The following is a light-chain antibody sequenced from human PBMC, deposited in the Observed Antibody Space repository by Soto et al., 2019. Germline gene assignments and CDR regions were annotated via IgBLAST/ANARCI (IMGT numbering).Light chain of an antibody. CDR2: GAS. V-gene: IGKV3-15*01. CDR3: QQYDNWPPLT. J-gene: IGKJ4*01. CDR1: QSVSSN. Sequence: EIVMTQSPVTLSVSPGERATLSCTASQSVSSNLAWYQQKPGQPPRLLIYGASTRATDIPARFSGSGSGTELTLTISSLQSEDFAVYYCQQYDNWPPLTFGGGTKVEIK.